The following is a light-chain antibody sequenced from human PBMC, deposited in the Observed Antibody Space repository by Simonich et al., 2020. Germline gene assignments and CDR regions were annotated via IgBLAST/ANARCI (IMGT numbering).Light chain of an antibody. V-gene: IGLV2-11*01. CDR3: CSYAGSYTFV. CDR1: SSDVGGYNY. J-gene: IGLJ3*02. Sequence: QSALTQPRSVSGSPGQSVTISCTGTSSDVGGYNYFSWYKQHPGKAPKLMFLDVSKRPSWVPDRVSGSKSGNTASLTISGLQAEDEADYYCCSYAGSYTFVFGGGTKLTVL. CDR2: DVS.